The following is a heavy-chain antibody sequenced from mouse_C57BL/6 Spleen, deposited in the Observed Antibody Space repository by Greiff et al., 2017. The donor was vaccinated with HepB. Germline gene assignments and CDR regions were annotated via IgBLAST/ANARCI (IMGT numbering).Heavy chain of an antibody. Sequence: VQLQQSGAELVKPGASVKISCKASGYAFSSYWMNWVKQRPGKGLEWIGQIYPGDGDTNYNGKFKGKATLTADKSSSTAFMQLSSLTSEDFAVYFCARRSRDGSSLYWYFDVWGTGTTVTVSS. V-gene: IGHV1-80*01. J-gene: IGHJ1*03. CDR1: GYAFSSYW. D-gene: IGHD1-1*01. CDR3: ARRSRDGSSLYWYFDV. CDR2: IYPGDGDT.